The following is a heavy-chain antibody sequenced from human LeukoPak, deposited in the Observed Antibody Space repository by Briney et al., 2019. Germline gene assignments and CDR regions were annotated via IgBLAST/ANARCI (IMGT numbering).Heavy chain of an antibody. J-gene: IGHJ4*02. V-gene: IGHV3-9*01. CDR2: ISWNSGSI. D-gene: IGHD6-19*01. CDR1: GFTFDDYA. CDR3: AKEGSGWYFIFDY. Sequence: GRSLRLSCAASGFTFDDYAMHWVRQAPGKGLEWVSGISWNSGSIGYADSVKGRFTISRDNAKNSLYLQMNSLRAEDTALYYCAKEGSGWYFIFDYWGQGTLVTVS.